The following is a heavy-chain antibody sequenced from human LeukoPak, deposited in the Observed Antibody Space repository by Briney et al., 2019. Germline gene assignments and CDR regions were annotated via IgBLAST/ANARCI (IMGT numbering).Heavy chain of an antibody. CDR3: VRGGGLPNCGGYCPPDT. J-gene: IGHJ3*02. D-gene: IGHD2-21*02. V-gene: IGHV4-59*12. CDR1: GGSISSYY. Sequence: SETLSRTCTVSGGSISSYYWSWIRQPPGGGLEWIGFFLHTGSTDYNPSLKSRVTISGDRSKNQFSLNLSSVTAADTAVYYCVRGGGLPNCGGYCPPDTWGQGKMVTVSS. CDR2: FLHTGST.